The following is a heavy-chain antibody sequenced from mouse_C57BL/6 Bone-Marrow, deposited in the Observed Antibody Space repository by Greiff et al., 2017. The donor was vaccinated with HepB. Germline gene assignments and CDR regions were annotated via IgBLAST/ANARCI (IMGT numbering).Heavy chain of an antibody. CDR1: GYTFTSYW. CDR3: ARGFDYYGSSVYAMDY. D-gene: IGHD1-1*01. CDR2: IHPNSGST. J-gene: IGHJ4*01. V-gene: IGHV1-64*01. Sequence: QVQLQQPGAELVKPGASVKLSCKASGYTFTSYWMHWVKQRPGQGLEWIGMIHPNSGSTNYNEKFKSKATLTVDKSSSTAYMRLSSLTSEDSAVYYCARGFDYYGSSVYAMDYWGQGTSVTVSS.